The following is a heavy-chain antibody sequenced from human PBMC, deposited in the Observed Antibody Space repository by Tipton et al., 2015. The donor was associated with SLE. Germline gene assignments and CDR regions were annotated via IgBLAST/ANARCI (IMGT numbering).Heavy chain of an antibody. CDR3: ARLPRPGGSSSWWFDP. D-gene: IGHD6-6*01. J-gene: IGHJ5*02. CDR1: GYSFTSYW. CDR2: IYPGDSDT. Sequence: VQLVQSGAEVKKPGESLKISCKGSGYSFTSYWIGWVRQMPGKGLEWMGIIYPGDSDTRYGPSFQGQVTISADKSISTAYLQWSSLKASDTAMYYCARLPRPGGSSSWWFDPWGQGTLVTVSS. V-gene: IGHV5-51*03.